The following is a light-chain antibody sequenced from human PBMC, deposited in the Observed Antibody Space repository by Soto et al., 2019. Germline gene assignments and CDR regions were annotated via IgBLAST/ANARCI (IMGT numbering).Light chain of an antibody. CDR3: SSYAGGTNVV. CDR2: EVT. J-gene: IGLJ2*01. Sequence: QSVLTQPPSASGSPGKSVTISCTGTSSDVGGYNYVSWHQQHPGKAPKLMIYEVTKRPSGVPDRFSGSKSGNTASLTVSGLQAEDEADYYCSSYAGGTNVVFGGGTKLTVL. CDR1: SSDVGGYNY. V-gene: IGLV2-8*01.